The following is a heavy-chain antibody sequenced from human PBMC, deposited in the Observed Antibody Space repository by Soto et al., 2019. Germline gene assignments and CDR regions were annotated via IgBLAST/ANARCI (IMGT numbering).Heavy chain of an antibody. CDR3: ASPPPDIGVVVAGTPEDYYGMDV. V-gene: IGHV3-66*01. J-gene: IGHJ6*02. CDR1: GFTVSSNY. D-gene: IGHD2-15*01. Sequence: EVQLVESGGGLVQPGGSLRLSCAASGFTVSSNYMSWVRQAPGKGLEWVSVIYSGGSTYYADSVKGRFTISRDNSKNTLYLQMNYLRAEDTAVYYCASPPPDIGVVVAGTPEDYYGMDVWGQGTTVTVSS. CDR2: IYSGGST.